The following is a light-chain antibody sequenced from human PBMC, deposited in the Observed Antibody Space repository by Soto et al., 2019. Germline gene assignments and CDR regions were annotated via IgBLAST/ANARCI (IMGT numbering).Light chain of an antibody. V-gene: IGKV3-20*01. CDR2: DAS. CDR3: HQYHSSTGT. CDR1: QSVSSSS. Sequence: EIVLTQSPGTRSLSPGERATLSCRASQSVSSSSLAWYQHKPGQAPRLLMYDASSRATGIPDRFRGSGSGTDFTLTISRLEPEDFAVYYCHQYHSSTGTFGQGTRVEIK. J-gene: IGKJ1*01.